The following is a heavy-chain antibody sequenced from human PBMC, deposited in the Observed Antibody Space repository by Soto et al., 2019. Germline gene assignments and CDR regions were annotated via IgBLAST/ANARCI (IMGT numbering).Heavy chain of an antibody. J-gene: IGHJ4*02. V-gene: IGHV3-23*01. CDR2: LGTDGTT. D-gene: IGHD2-2*01. CDR3: AKRGLPSAHYLDY. Sequence: GGSLRLSCAASGFTFSSYAMNWVRQAPGKGLEWVSTLGTDGTTYYGDSVKGRFTISRDSSKNTLFLQMNNLRAEDTAVYYCAKRGLPSAHYLDYWGQGTLVTVSS. CDR1: GFTFSSYA.